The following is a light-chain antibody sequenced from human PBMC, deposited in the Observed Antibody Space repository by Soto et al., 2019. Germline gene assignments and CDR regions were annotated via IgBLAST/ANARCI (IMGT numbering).Light chain of an antibody. CDR1: SSDVGGYNY. CDR3: CSYTGFDSYV. V-gene: IGLV2-11*01. CDR2: DVT. J-gene: IGLJ1*01. Sequence: QSVLTQPRSVSGSPGQSVTISCTGTSSDVGGYNYVSWYQQYPGKAPKVMIYDVTKRPSGVPDRFSGSKSGNTASLTISGLQAEDETDYYCCSYTGFDSYVFGTGTKLTVL.